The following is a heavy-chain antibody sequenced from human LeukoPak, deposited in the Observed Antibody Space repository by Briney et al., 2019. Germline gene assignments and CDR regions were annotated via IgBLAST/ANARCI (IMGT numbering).Heavy chain of an antibody. Sequence: SETLSHTCAVYGGSFSGYYWSWIRQPPGKGLEWIGEINHSGSTNYNPSLKSRVTMSVDTSKNQFSLKLSSVTAADTAVYYCARGRYSSGPFDYWGQGTLVTVSS. D-gene: IGHD6-19*01. CDR2: INHSGST. CDR1: GGSFSGYY. J-gene: IGHJ4*02. V-gene: IGHV4-34*01. CDR3: ARGRYSSGPFDY.